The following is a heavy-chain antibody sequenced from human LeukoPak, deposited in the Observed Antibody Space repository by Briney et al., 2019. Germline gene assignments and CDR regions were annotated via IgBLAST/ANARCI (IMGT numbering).Heavy chain of an antibody. V-gene: IGHV4-4*07. D-gene: IGHD3-10*01. Sequence: SETLSLTCTVSGGSISSYYWSWIRQPAGKGLEWIGRFSTSGSTNYNPSLKSRVTMSVDTTKNQFSLRLSSVTAADTAVYYCAREGVGFRPLDYWGQGTLVTVSS. CDR3: AREGVGFRPLDY. CDR2: FSTSGST. J-gene: IGHJ4*02. CDR1: GGSISSYY.